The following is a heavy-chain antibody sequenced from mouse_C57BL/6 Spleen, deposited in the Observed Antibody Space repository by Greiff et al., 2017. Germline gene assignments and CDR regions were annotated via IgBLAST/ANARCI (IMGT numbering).Heavy chain of an antibody. V-gene: IGHV1-15*01. J-gene: IGHJ4*01. Sequence: QVQLQQSGAELVRPGASVTLSCKASGYTFTDYEMHWVKQTPVHGLEWIGAIDPETGGTAYNQKFKGKAILTADKSSSTAYMELRSLTSEDSAVYYCTRSPITTVVDAMDYWGQGTSVTVSS. CDR2: IDPETGGT. CDR1: GYTFTDYE. D-gene: IGHD1-1*01. CDR3: TRSPITTVVDAMDY.